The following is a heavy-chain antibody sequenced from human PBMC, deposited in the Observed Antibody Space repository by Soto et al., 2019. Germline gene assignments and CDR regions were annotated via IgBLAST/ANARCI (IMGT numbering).Heavy chain of an antibody. CDR1: GGSISSSNW. CDR3: ARDPGIAVAGRPSDSYYYYYYGMDV. D-gene: IGHD6-19*01. V-gene: IGHV4-4*02. CDR2: IYHSGST. Sequence: SETLSLTCAVSGGSISSSNWWSWGRQPPGKGLEWIGEIYHSGSTNYNPSLKSRVTISVDKSKNQFSLKLSSVTAEDTAVYYCARDPGIAVAGRPSDSYYYYYYGMDVWGQGTTVTVSS. J-gene: IGHJ6*02.